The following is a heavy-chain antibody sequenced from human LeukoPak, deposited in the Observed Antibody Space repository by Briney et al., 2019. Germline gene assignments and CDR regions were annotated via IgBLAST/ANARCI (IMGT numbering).Heavy chain of an antibody. D-gene: IGHD3-10*01. CDR3: ARRGSFYGSGSYNDY. V-gene: IGHV4-34*01. J-gene: IGHJ4*02. CDR2: INHSGST. Sequence: GSLRLSCAASGFTVSSNYMSWIRQPPGKGLEWIGEINHSGSTNYNPSLKSRVTISVDTSKNQFSLKLSSVTAADTAVYYCARRGSFYGSGSYNDYWGQGTLVTVSS. CDR1: GFTVSSNY.